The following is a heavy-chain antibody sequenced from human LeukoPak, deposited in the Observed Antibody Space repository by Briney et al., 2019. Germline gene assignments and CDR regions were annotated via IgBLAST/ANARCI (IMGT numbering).Heavy chain of an antibody. CDR1: GFTFGSYA. CDR2: ISGSGGST. Sequence: GGSLRLSCAASGFTFGSYAMSWVRQAPGKGLEWVSVISGSGGSTYYADSVKGQFTISRDNSKNTLYLQMNSLRAEDTAVYYCAKGYPFLGYCSSISCPFDYWGQGTLVTVSS. CDR3: AKGYPFLGYCSSISCPFDY. D-gene: IGHD2-2*01. V-gene: IGHV3-23*01. J-gene: IGHJ4*02.